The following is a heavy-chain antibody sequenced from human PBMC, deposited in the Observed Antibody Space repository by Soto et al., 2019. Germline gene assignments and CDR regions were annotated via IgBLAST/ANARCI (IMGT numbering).Heavy chain of an antibody. CDR1: GFRSSSYS. V-gene: IGHV3-48*04. Sequence: EVQLVESGGGLVQPGGSWRLSWAASGFRSSSYSMNWVRQAPGKGPEWVSYIDHSSSSVRYVDSVEGRFTISRDNAKDSLSLQMNSLRVEDTAMYYCAVGIAVARGYFDLWGRGTLVTVSS. J-gene: IGHJ2*01. CDR2: IDHSSSSV. D-gene: IGHD6-19*01. CDR3: AVGIAVARGYFDL.